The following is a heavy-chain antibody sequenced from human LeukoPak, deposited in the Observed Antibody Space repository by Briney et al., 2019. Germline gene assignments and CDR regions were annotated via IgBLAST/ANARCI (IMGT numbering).Heavy chain of an antibody. CDR3: ARSLYSSGWYTRFDP. CDR2: ISHDGFNK. Sequence: GGSLRLSCAASGFTFNTYAMHWVRQAPGKGLGWVAVISHDGFNKFYADSVKGRFTISRDSSKNTLYLQMNSLRAEDTAVYYCARSLYSSGWYTRFDPWGQGTLVTVSS. CDR1: GFTFNTYA. V-gene: IGHV3-30*04. J-gene: IGHJ5*02. D-gene: IGHD6-19*01.